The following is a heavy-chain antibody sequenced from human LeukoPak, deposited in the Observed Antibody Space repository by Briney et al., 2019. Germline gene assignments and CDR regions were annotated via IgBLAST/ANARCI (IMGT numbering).Heavy chain of an antibody. Sequence: SETLSLTCTVSGGSISSYYWSWIRQPPGKGLEWIGYIYYSGSTNYNPSLKSRVTISVDTSKNQFSLKLSSVTAADTAVYYCARDRGYEQLNWFDPWGQGTLVTVSS. CDR1: GGSISSYY. CDR2: IYYSGST. CDR3: ARDRGYEQLNWFDP. V-gene: IGHV4-59*01. J-gene: IGHJ5*02. D-gene: IGHD5-12*01.